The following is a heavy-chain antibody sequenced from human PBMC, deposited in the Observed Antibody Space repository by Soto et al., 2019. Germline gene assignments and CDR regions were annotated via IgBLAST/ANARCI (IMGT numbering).Heavy chain of an antibody. CDR3: ARKRGGGSRAFDP. CDR2: IYYSGST. V-gene: IGHV4-59*08. Sequence: QVQLQESGPGLVKPSETLSLTCTVSGGSISSYYWSWLLQPPGKGLEWIGYIYYSGSTNYNPSLKSRVTISVDTSKNQFSLKLSSVTAADTAVYYCARKRGGGSRAFDPWGQGTLVTVSS. CDR1: GGSISSYY. J-gene: IGHJ5*02. D-gene: IGHD6-13*01.